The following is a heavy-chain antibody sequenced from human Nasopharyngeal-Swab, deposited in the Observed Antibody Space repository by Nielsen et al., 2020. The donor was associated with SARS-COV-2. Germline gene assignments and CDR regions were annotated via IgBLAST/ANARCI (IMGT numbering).Heavy chain of an antibody. V-gene: IGHV3-21*01. CDR1: GFTFSSYS. CDR3: ARVAVARHHDY. J-gene: IGHJ4*02. D-gene: IGHD1-1*01. CDR2: ISSSSSYI. Sequence: GESLKISCAASGFTFSSYSMNWVRQAPGKGLEWVSSISSSSSYIYYADSVKGRFTISRDNAKNSLYLQMNSLRAEDTAVYYCARVAVARHHDYWGQGTLVIVSS.